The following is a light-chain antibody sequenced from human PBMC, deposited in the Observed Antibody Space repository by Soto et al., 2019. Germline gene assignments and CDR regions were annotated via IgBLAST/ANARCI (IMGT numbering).Light chain of an antibody. Sequence: QSALTQPASVSGSPGQSITISCTGTSSDVGGYNYVSWYQQHPGKAPKLMIYDVSNRPSGVSNRFSGSKSGNTASLTISGLQAEDEADYYCRSYTRSSPSVFGTGTKVTVL. CDR2: DVS. V-gene: IGLV2-14*01. CDR3: RSYTRSSPSV. J-gene: IGLJ1*01. CDR1: SSDVGGYNY.